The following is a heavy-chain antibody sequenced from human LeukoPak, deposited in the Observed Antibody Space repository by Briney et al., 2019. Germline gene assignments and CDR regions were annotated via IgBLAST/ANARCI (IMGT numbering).Heavy chain of an antibody. CDR3: ARDHYYGSGSYYKGDY. D-gene: IGHD3-10*01. J-gene: IGHJ4*02. CDR2: IYSGGRT. Sequence: GGSLRLSCAASGFTVSSNYMSWVRQAPGKGLEWVSVIYSGGRTYYADSVKGRFTISRDNSKNTLYLQMNSLRAEDTAVYYCARDHYYGSGSYYKGDYWGQGTLVTVSS. CDR1: GFTVSSNY. V-gene: IGHV3-66*01.